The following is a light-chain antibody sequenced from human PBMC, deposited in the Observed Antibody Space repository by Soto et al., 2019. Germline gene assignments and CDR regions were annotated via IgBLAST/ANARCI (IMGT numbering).Light chain of an antibody. CDR3: SSYTTSNTRQIV. CDR2: DVS. Sequence: QSVLTQPASVSGSPGQSITISCTRTSRDVGGYNYVSWYQHHPGKAPKLIIYDVSNRPSGVSIRFSGSKSDNTASLTISGLQPEDEADYHCSSYTTSNTRQIVFGTGTKVTVL. CDR1: SRDVGGYNY. J-gene: IGLJ1*01. V-gene: IGLV2-14*03.